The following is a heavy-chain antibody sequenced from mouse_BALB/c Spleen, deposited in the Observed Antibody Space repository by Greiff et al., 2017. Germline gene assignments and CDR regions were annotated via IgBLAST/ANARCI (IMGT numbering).Heavy chain of an antibody. Sequence: QVQLQQPGAELVKPGASVKLSCKASGYTFTSYWMHWVKQRPGQGLEWIGEINPSNGRTNYNEKFKSKATLTVDKSSSTAYMQLSSLTSEDSAVYYCARRLGDAMDDWGQGTTVTVSS. CDR2: INPSNGRT. V-gene: IGHV1S81*02. CDR1: GYTFTSYW. J-gene: IGHJ4*01. CDR3: ARRLGDAMDD. D-gene: IGHD4-1*01.